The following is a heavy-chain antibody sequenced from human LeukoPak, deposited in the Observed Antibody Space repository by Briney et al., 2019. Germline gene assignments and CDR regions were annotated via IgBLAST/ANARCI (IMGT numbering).Heavy chain of an antibody. CDR3: ARDGGYSSSWYYFDY. CDR2: ISYDGSNK. D-gene: IGHD6-13*01. Sequence: PGRSLRLSCAASGFTFSSYAMHWVRQAPGKGLEWVAVISYDGSNKYYADSVKGRFTISRDNSKNTLYLQMNSLRAEDTAVYYCARDGGYSSSWYYFDYWGQGTLVTVSS. J-gene: IGHJ4*02. CDR1: GFTFSSYA. V-gene: IGHV3-30-3*01.